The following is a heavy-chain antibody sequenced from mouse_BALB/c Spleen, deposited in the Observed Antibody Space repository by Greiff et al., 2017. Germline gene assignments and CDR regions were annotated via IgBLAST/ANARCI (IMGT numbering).Heavy chain of an antibody. V-gene: IGHV1-9*01. D-gene: IGHD1-1*01. CDR3: AALLLRSPGWFAY. Sequence: QVQLQQSGAELMKPGASVKISCKATGYTFSSYWIEWVKQRPGHGLEWIGEILPGSGSTNYNEKFKGKATFTADTSSNTAYMQLSSLTSEDSAVYYCAALLLRSPGWFAYWGQGTLVTVSA. CDR2: ILPGSGST. J-gene: IGHJ3*01. CDR1: GYTFSSYW.